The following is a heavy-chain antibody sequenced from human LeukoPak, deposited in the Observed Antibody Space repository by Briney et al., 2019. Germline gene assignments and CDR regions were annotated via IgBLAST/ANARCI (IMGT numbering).Heavy chain of an antibody. CDR3: ARAMPHDNWFNP. D-gene: IGHD2-2*01. J-gene: IGHJ5*02. CDR1: GFTFTDYW. CDR2: INGDLTNT. Sequence: GGSLRLSCAASGFTFTDYWMHWVRQVAGKGLVWVSRINGDLTNTTYADSVKGRFTISRDNAKNTLYLQMNSLRAEDTAVYYCARAMPHDNWFNPGGQGSLVTVSS. V-gene: IGHV3-74*03.